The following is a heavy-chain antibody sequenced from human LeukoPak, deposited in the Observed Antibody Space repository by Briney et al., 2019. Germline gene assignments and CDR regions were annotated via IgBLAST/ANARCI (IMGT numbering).Heavy chain of an antibody. J-gene: IGHJ4*02. CDR1: GYSITNFG. D-gene: IGHD3-16*01. Sequence: VSVKVSCKASGYSITNFGITWVRQAPGQGLEWMGWINPINGNTNYARDLQGRVTMTTDTSTSTAYMDLRSLRSDDTAVYYCARGGGATFHDYWGQGTLVTVSS. V-gene: IGHV1-18*04. CDR2: INPINGNT. CDR3: ARGGGATFHDY.